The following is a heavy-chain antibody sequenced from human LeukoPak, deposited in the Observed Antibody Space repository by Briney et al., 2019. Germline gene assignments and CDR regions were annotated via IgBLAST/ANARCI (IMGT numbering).Heavy chain of an antibody. D-gene: IGHD6-13*01. CDR1: GGSISSGGYY. Sequence: NPSETLSLTCTVSGGSISSGGYYWSWIRQHPGKGLEWIGYIYYSGSTYYNPSLKSRVTISVDTSKNQFSLKLSSVTAADTAVYYCARVKQQLVRGIFDYWGQGTLVTVSS. CDR3: ARVKQQLVRGIFDY. CDR2: IYYSGST. J-gene: IGHJ4*02. V-gene: IGHV4-31*03.